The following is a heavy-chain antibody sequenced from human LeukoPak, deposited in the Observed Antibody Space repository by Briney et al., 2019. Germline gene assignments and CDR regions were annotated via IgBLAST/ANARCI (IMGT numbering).Heavy chain of an antibody. CDR2: INPTGGST. Sequence: GASVKVSCKASGYTFPSYFMHWVRQAPGQGLEWMGIINPTGGSTTYAQKFQGRVTMTRDTSTSTVYMELSGLSSDDTAVYYCARTAARRFDYWGQGTLVTVSS. CDR3: ARTAARRFDY. J-gene: IGHJ4*02. V-gene: IGHV1-46*01. CDR1: GYTFPSYF. D-gene: IGHD6-6*01.